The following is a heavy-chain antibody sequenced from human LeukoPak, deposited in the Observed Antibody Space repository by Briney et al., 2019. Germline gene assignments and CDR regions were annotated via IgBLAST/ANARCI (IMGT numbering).Heavy chain of an antibody. V-gene: IGHV1-2*02. CDR1: GYTFTGYY. CDR2: INPNSGGT. J-gene: IGHJ4*02. CDR3: ARIDGSGSYYNDYYFVY. Sequence: GASVKVSCKASGYTFTGYYMHWVRQAPGQGLEWMGWINPNSGGTNYAQKFQGRVTMTRDTSISTAYMELSRLRSDDTAVYYCARIDGSGSYYNDYYFVYWGQGTLVTVSS. D-gene: IGHD3-10*01.